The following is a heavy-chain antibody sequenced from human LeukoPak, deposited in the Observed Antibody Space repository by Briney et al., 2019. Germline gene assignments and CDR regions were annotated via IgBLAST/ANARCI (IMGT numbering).Heavy chain of an antibody. J-gene: IGHJ4*02. V-gene: IGHV1-69*04. CDR1: GGTFNNYA. Sequence: SVKVSCKASGGTFNNYAISWVRQAPGQGLEWMGRIIPVLGVGSYAQKFRGRVTISADKSTNTAYMELSSLTSDDTAVYYCARVSIPSSGPAPVDYWGQGTLVTVSS. D-gene: IGHD3-22*01. CDR3: ARVSIPSSGPAPVDY. CDR2: IIPVLGVG.